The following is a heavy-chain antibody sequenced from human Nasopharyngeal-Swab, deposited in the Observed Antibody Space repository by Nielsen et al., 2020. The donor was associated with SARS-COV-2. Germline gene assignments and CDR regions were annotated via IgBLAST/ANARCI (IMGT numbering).Heavy chain of an antibody. V-gene: IGHV3-21*04. CDR2: ISSSSSYI. CDR3: AKGVAARPTRFDY. D-gene: IGHD6-6*01. Sequence: GESLKISCAASGFTFSSYSMNWVRQAPGKGLEWVSSISSSSSYIYYADSVKGRFTISRDNSKNTLYLQMNSLRAEDTAVYYCAKGVAARPTRFDYWGQGTLVTVSS. CDR1: GFTFSSYS. J-gene: IGHJ4*02.